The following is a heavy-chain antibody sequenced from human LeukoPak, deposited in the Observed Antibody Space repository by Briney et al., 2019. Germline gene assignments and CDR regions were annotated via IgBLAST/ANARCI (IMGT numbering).Heavy chain of an antibody. J-gene: IGHJ4*02. Sequence: ASVKVSCKASGYTFTSYGISWVRQAPGQGLEWMGWISAYNGNTNYAQKLQGRVTMTTDTSTSTAHMELRSLRSDDTAVYYCARDSVLLWFGESYYLDYWGQGTLVTVSS. CDR2: ISAYNGNT. CDR1: GYTFTSYG. D-gene: IGHD3-10*01. V-gene: IGHV1-18*01. CDR3: ARDSVLLWFGESYYLDY.